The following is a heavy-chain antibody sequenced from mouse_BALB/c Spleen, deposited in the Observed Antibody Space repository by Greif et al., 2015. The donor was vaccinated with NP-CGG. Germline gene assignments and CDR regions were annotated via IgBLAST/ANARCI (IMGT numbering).Heavy chain of an antibody. CDR3: ARAITTAY. J-gene: IGHJ3*01. V-gene: IGHV14-3*02. Sequence: DVKLVESGAELVKPGASVKLSCTASGFNIKDTYMHWVKQRPEQGLEWIGRIDPANGNTKYDPKFQGKATITADTSSNTAYLQLSSLTSEDTAVYYCARAITTAYWGQGTLVTVSA. D-gene: IGHD1-2*01. CDR1: GFNIKDTY. CDR2: IDPANGNT.